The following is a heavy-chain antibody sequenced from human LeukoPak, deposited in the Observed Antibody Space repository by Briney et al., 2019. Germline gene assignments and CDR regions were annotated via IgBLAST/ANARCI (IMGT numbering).Heavy chain of an antibody. CDR2: INHSGST. D-gene: IGHD6-6*01. CDR3: AKVYSSSSRDAFDV. V-gene: IGHV4-34*01. CDR1: GGSFSGYY. Sequence: SETLSLTCAVYGGSFSGYYLSWIRQPPGKGLEWIGEINHSGSTKYNASLESRVTMSVETSKNQFTLKLNSVTAADTAVYYCAKVYSSSSRDAFDVWGPGTMVTVSS. J-gene: IGHJ3*01.